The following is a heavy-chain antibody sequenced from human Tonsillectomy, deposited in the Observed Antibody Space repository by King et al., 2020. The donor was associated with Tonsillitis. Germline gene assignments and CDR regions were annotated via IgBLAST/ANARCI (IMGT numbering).Heavy chain of an antibody. V-gene: IGHV1-2*06. D-gene: IGHD6-19*01. CDR1: GYSFSGYF. CDR3: ARDTGGWRSFDF. J-gene: IGHJ4*02. CDR2: INPDSGAA. Sequence: VQLVESGADVKRPEASVKVSCQTSGYSFSGYFIHWVRQAPGQGLDWMGQINPDSGAADYALSFEDRVTMTTDTSLKTAYLEVRRLRSEDTATYFCARDTGGWRSFDFWGQGTLVIVSS.